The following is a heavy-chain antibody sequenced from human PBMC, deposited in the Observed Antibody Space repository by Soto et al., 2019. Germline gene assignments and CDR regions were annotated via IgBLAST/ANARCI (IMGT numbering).Heavy chain of an antibody. CDR2: IVGSGDNT. D-gene: IGHD3-10*01. J-gene: IGHJ3*02. Sequence: EVQLLESGGGLVRPGGSLRLSCAASGFTFSSYTMTWVRQAPGERLEWVSSIVGSGDNTYYADSVKGRFTISRDNSKTTLDLQMNSLRAEDTAVYYCAKYYYGSGSIRAFDIWGQGTMVTVSS. CDR1: GFTFSSYT. CDR3: AKYYYGSGSIRAFDI. V-gene: IGHV3-23*01.